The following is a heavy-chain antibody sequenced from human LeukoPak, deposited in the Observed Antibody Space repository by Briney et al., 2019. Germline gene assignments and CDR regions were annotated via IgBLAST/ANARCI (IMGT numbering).Heavy chain of an antibody. Sequence: GGSLRLSCAGSGFTFDDYAMHWVRQAPGKGLEWVSSISWNSGKIAYADSVKGRFTMSRDNAKNALYLQMNSLRPENTAFYYCAKDFIAVTGGIDFWGRGTLVTVSA. V-gene: IGHV3-9*01. CDR1: GFTFDDYA. D-gene: IGHD6-19*01. CDR3: AKDFIAVTGGIDF. CDR2: ISWNSGKI. J-gene: IGHJ4*02.